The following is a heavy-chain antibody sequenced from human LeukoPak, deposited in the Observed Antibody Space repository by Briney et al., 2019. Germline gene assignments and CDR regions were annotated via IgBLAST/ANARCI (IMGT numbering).Heavy chain of an antibody. D-gene: IGHD2-15*01. J-gene: IGHJ5*02. V-gene: IGHV3-23*01. Sequence: PGGSLRHSCAVSRFTFNNYAMSWVRQAPGKGLEWVSAISGSGGSTYYADSVKGRFTISRDNSKNTLYLQMNSLRAEDTAVYYCAKRAVVAATSGWFDPWGQGTLVTVSS. CDR1: RFTFNNYA. CDR2: ISGSGGST. CDR3: AKRAVVAATSGWFDP.